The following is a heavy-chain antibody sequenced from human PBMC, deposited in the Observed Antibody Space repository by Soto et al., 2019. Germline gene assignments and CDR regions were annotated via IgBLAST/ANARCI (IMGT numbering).Heavy chain of an antibody. D-gene: IGHD1-26*01. CDR1: GYTFTSYA. J-gene: IGHJ4*02. CDR2: INAGNGNT. V-gene: IGHV1-3*01. Sequence: QVQLVQSGAEVKKPGASVKVSCKASGYTFTSYAMHWVRQAPEQRLEWMGWINAGNGNTKYSQKFQGRVTITRDTSASTAYMELSSLRSEDTAVYYCARTRGGSYYIFDYWGQGTLVTVSS. CDR3: ARTRGGSYYIFDY.